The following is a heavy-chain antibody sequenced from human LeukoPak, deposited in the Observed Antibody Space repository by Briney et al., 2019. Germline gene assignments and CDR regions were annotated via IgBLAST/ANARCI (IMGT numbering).Heavy chain of an antibody. CDR1: GGSFSGYY. Sequence: PSETLSLTCAVYGGSFSGYYWSWIRQPPGKGLEWIGEINHSGSTNYNPSLKSRVTISVDTSKNQFSLKLSSVTAADTAVYYCARDGPSRYYYYYMDVWGKGTTVTVSS. CDR2: INHSGST. J-gene: IGHJ6*03. CDR3: ARDGPSRYYYYYMDV. V-gene: IGHV4-34*01.